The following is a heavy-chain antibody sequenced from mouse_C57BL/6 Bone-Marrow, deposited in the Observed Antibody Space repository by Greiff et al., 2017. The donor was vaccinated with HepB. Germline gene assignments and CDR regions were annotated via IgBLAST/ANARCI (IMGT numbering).Heavy chain of an antibody. CDR3: TRDPLAMDY. V-gene: IGHV5-9-1*02. J-gene: IGHJ4*01. Sequence: EVKLMESGEGLVKPGGSLKLSCAASGFTFSSYAMSWVRQTPEKRLEWVAYISSGGDYIYYADPVKGRFTISRDNARNTLYLQMSSLKSEDTAMYYCTRDPLAMDYWGQGTSVTVSS. CDR1: GFTFSSYA. CDR2: ISSGGDYI.